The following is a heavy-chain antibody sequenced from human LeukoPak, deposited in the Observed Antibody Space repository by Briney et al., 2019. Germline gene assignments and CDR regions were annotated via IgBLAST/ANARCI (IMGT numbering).Heavy chain of an antibody. D-gene: IGHD3-10*01. Sequence: GRSLRLSCAASGFTFSDYYMSWIRQAPGKGLEWVSYISSSGSTIYYADSVKGRFTISRDNAKNSLYLQMNSLRAEDTAVYYCASHGDITMGRPLDYWGQGTLVTVSS. CDR2: ISSSGSTI. J-gene: IGHJ4*02. CDR3: ASHGDITMGRPLDY. V-gene: IGHV3-11*01. CDR1: GFTFSDYY.